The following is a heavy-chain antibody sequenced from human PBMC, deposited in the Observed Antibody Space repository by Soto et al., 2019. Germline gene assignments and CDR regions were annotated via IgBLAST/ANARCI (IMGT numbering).Heavy chain of an antibody. CDR1: GFTFSSYA. V-gene: IGHV3-30-3*01. CDR3: ARVVGSSSWFSTLSPGTYYYGMDV. Sequence: QVQLVESGGGVVQPGGSLRLSCAASGFTFSSYAMHWVRQAPGKGLEWVAVISYDGSNKYYADSVKGRFTISRDNSKNTLYLQMNSLRAEDTAVYYCARVVGSSSWFSTLSPGTYYYGMDVWGQGTTVTVSS. CDR2: ISYDGSNK. J-gene: IGHJ6*02. D-gene: IGHD6-13*01.